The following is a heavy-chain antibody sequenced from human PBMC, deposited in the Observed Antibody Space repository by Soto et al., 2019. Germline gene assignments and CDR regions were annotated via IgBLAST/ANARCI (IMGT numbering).Heavy chain of an antibody. CDR3: AKDAAYYDFWSGYYTPDAFDI. J-gene: IGHJ3*02. CDR2: ISYDGSNK. CDR1: GFTLGSIG. Sequence: GGSRRFSWAPSGFTLGSIGCHVFRHPPFKGLEWVAVISYDGSNKYYADSVKGRFTISRDNSKNTLYLQMNSLRAEDTAVYYCAKDAAYYDFWSGYYTPDAFDIWGQGTMVT. V-gene: IGHV3-30*18. D-gene: IGHD3-3*01.